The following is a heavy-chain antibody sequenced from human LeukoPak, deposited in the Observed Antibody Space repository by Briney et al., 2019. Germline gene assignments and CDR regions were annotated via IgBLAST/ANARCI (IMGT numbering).Heavy chain of an antibody. Sequence: ASVKVSCTASGYTFTGYYMHWVRQALGQGLEWMGWINPNSGGTNYAQKFQGRVTMTRDTSISTAYMELSRLRSDDTAVYYCARDIVMVTYWFDPWGQGTLVTVSS. D-gene: IGHD5-18*01. CDR3: ARDIVMVTYWFDP. V-gene: IGHV1-2*02. CDR2: INPNSGGT. CDR1: GYTFTGYY. J-gene: IGHJ5*02.